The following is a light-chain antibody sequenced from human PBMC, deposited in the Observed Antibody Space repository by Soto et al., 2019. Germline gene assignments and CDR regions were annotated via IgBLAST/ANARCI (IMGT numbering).Light chain of an antibody. J-gene: IGLJ1*01. CDR1: SSDVGGYNY. CDR3: SSYTSSSTRV. V-gene: IGLV2-14*01. Sequence: QSALTQPASVSGSPGQPITISCTGTSSDVGGYNYVSWYQQHPGKAPQLMIYEVSSRPSGVSNRFSASKSGNTASLTISGLQAEDEADYYCSSYTSSSTRVFGTGTKVTVL. CDR2: EVS.